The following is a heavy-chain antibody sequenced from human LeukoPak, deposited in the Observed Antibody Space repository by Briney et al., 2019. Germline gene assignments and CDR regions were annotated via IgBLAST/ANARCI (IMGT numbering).Heavy chain of an antibody. D-gene: IGHD1-26*01. V-gene: IGHV3-48*04. CDR2: ISSSSSTI. J-gene: IGHJ4*02. CDR1: GFTFSSYS. Sequence: GGSLRLSCAASGFTFSSYSMNWVRQAPGKGLEWVSFISSSSSTIYYADSVKGRFTISRDNAKNSLYLQMNSLRAEDAAVYYCARDRGGSYSAIDYWGQGTLVTVSS. CDR3: ARDRGGSYSAIDY.